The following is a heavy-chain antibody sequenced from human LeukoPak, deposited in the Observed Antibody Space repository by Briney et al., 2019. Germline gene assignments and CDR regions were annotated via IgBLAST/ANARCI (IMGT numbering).Heavy chain of an antibody. Sequence: ASVKVFCKASGYTFTGYYMHWVRQAPGQGLEWMGWINPNSGGTNYAQKFQGRVTMTRDTSISTAYMELSRLRSDDTAVYYCARALARAVAGSYWGQGTLVTVSS. CDR3: ARALARAVAGSY. V-gene: IGHV1-2*02. CDR2: INPNSGGT. J-gene: IGHJ4*02. D-gene: IGHD6-19*01. CDR1: GYTFTGYY.